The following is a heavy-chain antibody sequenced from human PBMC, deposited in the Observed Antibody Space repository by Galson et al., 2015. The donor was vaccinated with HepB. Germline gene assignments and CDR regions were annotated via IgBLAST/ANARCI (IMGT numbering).Heavy chain of an antibody. J-gene: IGHJ4*02. Sequence: SLRLSCAASGFTFRNYAMSWVRQAPGKGLEWVSAITPSGDYTYSADSVKGRFTISRDNSKNTLFLQKTGLTADDTAIYYCARVNPEYTSGWYRQALYYFDTWGQGTLVAVSS. CDR3: ARVNPEYTSGWYRQALYYFDT. D-gene: IGHD6-19*01. CDR2: ITPSGDYT. CDR1: GFTFRNYA. V-gene: IGHV3-23*01.